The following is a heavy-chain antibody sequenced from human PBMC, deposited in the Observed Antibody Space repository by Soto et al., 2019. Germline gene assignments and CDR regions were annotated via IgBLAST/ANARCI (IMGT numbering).Heavy chain of an antibody. J-gene: IGHJ1*01. CDR2: VNPSGGST. V-gene: IGHV1-46*01. CDR3: AREENCSDGICYSEYFQR. CDR1: GYIFTAYS. Sequence: ASVKVSCKASGYIFTAYSMHWVRRAPGQGLEWMGVVNPSGGSTNYAQKFQGRITMTRDTSTSTVYMDLSSLTSEDTAVYYCAREENCSDGICYSEYFQRWGQGTLVTVSS. D-gene: IGHD2-15*01.